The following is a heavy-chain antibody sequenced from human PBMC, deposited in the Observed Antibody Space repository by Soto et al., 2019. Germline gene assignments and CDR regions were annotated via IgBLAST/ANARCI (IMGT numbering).Heavy chain of an antibody. CDR1: GFTVSNNY. CDR2: IYSGGYT. Sequence: EVQLVESGGGLIQPGGSLRLSCAVSGFTVSNNYMSWVRQAPGKGLEGVSVIYSGGYTAYGDSVKGRFTISRDNSKNTQYLKKKSLGAAGTAVFSWASQPGGGGYWGQGTLVTVSS. CDR3: ASQPGGGGY. V-gene: IGHV3-53*01. D-gene: IGHD3-10*01. J-gene: IGHJ4*02.